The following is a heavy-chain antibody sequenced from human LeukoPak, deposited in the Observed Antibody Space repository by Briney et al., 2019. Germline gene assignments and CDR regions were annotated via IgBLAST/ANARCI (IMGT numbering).Heavy chain of an antibody. Sequence: GGSLRLSCAASGFTFSRHWMTWVRQAPGKGLEWVANINEDGTNKNYVDSVKGRFTISRDNAKNSLYLQMNSLRAEDTAVYYCATPLDYYDSSGYHQGGDWGQGTLVTVSS. J-gene: IGHJ4*02. CDR3: ATPLDYYDSSGYHQGGD. CDR2: INEDGTNK. V-gene: IGHV3-7*03. D-gene: IGHD3-22*01. CDR1: GFTFSRHW.